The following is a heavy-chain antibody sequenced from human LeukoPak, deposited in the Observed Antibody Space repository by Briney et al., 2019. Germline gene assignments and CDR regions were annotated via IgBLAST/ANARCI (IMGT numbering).Heavy chain of an antibody. CDR2: ISSSSSYI. CDR1: GFTFSSYS. D-gene: IGHD2-8*01. Sequence: GGSLRLSCAAFGFTFSSYSMNWVRQAPGKGLEWVSSISSSSSYIYYADSVKGRFTISRDNAKNSLYLQMNSLRAEDTAVYYCARDQSIVLMVYAIAAIDYWGQGTLATVSS. CDR3: ARDQSIVLMVYAIAAIDY. J-gene: IGHJ4*02. V-gene: IGHV3-21*01.